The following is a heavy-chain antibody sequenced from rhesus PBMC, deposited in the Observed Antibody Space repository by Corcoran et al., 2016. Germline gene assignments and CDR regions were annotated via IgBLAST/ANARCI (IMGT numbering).Heavy chain of an antibody. CDR2: IYGRDSRT. V-gene: IGHV4S11*01. Sequence: QLQLQESGPGLVKPSETLSLTCGVSGGSISSDYWSWIRQGPGKGLAWIGYIYGRDSRTTHTPSLKSRVTLALDTSKSHLSLDLRSVTAADTAVYYCARISAVPGDNSMDVLGRGVLVTVSS. CDR1: GGSISSDY. CDR3: ARISAVPGDNSMDV. J-gene: IGHJ5-2*02.